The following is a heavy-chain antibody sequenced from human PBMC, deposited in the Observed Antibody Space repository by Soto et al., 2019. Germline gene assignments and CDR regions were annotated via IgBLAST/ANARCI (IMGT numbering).Heavy chain of an antibody. D-gene: IGHD3-16*01. V-gene: IGHV5-51*01. CDR3: ARRTAGGVGDYDYVWGSQTTNWFDP. J-gene: IGHJ5*02. Sequence: GESLKISCXGSGYSFTSYWIGWVRQMPGKGLEWMGIIYPGDSDTRYSPSFQGQVTISADKSISTAYLQWSSLKASDTAMYYCARRTAGGVGDYDYVWGSQTTNWFDPWGQGTLVTVSS. CDR2: IYPGDSDT. CDR1: GYSFTSYW.